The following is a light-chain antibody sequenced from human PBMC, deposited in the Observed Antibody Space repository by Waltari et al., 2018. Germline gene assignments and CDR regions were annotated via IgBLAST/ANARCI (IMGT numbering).Light chain of an antibody. CDR2: DVT. CDR1: SSDIGGYDY. Sequence: QSALTQPASVSGSPGQSITILCTGTSSDIGGYDYVSWYQQHPGNAPKLIIYDVTNRPSGVSDRFSGSKSGNTASLTISGLQAEDEADYCCCSYTPSHWVFGGGTSLTVL. CDR3: CSYTPSHWV. J-gene: IGLJ3*02. V-gene: IGLV2-14*03.